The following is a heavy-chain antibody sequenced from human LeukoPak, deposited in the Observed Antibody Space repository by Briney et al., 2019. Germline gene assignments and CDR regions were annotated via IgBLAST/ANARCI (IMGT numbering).Heavy chain of an antibody. Sequence: PSETLSLTCAVYGGSFSGYYWSWIRQPPGKGLEWFGEINHSGSTNYNPSLKSRVTISVDASKNQFSLKLSSVTAADTAVYYCARVPTTNWFDPWGQGTLVTVSS. V-gene: IGHV4-34*01. D-gene: IGHD1/OR15-1a*01. J-gene: IGHJ5*02. CDR2: INHSGST. CDR3: ARVPTTNWFDP. CDR1: GGSFSGYY.